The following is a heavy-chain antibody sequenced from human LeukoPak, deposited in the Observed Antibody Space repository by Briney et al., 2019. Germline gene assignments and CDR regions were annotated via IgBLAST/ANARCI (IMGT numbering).Heavy chain of an antibody. CDR1: GITFSNYA. V-gene: IGHV3-23*01. Sequence: GGSLRLSCVASGITFSNYAVSWVRQAPEKGLDWVSVISGSAHKIRYADSVKGRFTISRDNSKNTLYLQMNSLRAEDTAVYYCAKDLETTSSGWYYWGQGTLVTVSS. J-gene: IGHJ4*02. D-gene: IGHD6-19*01. CDR2: ISGSAHKI. CDR3: AKDLETTSSGWYY.